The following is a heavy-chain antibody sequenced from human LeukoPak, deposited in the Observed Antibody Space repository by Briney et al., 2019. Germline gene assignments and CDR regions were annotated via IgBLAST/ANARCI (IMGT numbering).Heavy chain of an antibody. CDR3: ARERGRRSSSSNYYYYYMDV. CDR2: IIPMFGTA. V-gene: IGHV1-69*13. CDR1: GGTFSSYA. Sequence: SVKVSCKASGGTFSSYAISWVRQAPGQGLEWMGGIIPMFGTANYAQKFQGRVTITADESTSTAYMELSSLRSEDTAVYYCARERGRRSSSSNYYYYYMDVWGKGTTVTVSS. D-gene: IGHD6-6*01. J-gene: IGHJ6*03.